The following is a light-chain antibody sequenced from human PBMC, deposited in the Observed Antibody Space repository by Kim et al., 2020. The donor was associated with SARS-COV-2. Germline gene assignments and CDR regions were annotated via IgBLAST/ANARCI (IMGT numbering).Light chain of an antibody. CDR2: QDS. CDR3: QAWDSSTWL. J-gene: IGLJ3*02. Sequence: SGPPDQTASCTWPEDKLGDNYACCYQHKPGQSPVLVIYQDSKRPSGIPERFSGSNSGNTATLTISGTQAMDEADYYCQAWDSSTWLFGGGTQLTV. V-gene: IGLV3-1*01. CDR1: KLGDNY.